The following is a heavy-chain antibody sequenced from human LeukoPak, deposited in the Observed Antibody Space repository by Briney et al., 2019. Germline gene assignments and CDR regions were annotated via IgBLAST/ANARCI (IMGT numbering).Heavy chain of an antibody. CDR2: IHYSGST. CDR3: ARGLGPGNWFDP. D-gene: IGHD3-10*01. Sequence: PSKTLSLTCSVSGGSISSYYWAWIRQPPGKGLEWIGYIHYSGSTDQSPSLKSRVTISVDTSKNQFSLKLSSVTAADTAMFYCARGLGPGNWFDPWGQGTLVTVSS. J-gene: IGHJ5*02. V-gene: IGHV4-59*08. CDR1: GGSISSYY.